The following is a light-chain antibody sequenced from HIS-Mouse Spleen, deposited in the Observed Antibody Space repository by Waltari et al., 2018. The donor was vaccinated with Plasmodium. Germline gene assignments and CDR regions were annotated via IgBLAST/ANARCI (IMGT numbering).Light chain of an antibody. V-gene: IGLV2-23*01. CDR1: SSDVGSYNL. J-gene: IGLJ3*02. CDR2: EGS. CDR3: CSYAGSSTWV. Sequence: QSALTQPASVSGSPGPPITIPCTATSSDVGSYNLVSWYQQHPGKAPKLMIYEGSKRPSGVSNRFSGSKSGNTASLTISGLQAEDEADYYCCSYAGSSTWVFGGGTKLTVL.